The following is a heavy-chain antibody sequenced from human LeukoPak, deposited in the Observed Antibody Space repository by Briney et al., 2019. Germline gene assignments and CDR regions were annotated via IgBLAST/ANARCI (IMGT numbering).Heavy chain of an antibody. J-gene: IGHJ3*02. CDR3: ARDGSTIFGVNRAFDI. Sequence: GGSLRLSCAASGFTVSSNYMSWVRQAPGKGLEWVSVIYSGGSTYYADSVKGRFTVSRDNAKNTLYLQMNSLRAEDTAVYYCARDGSTIFGVNRAFDIWGQGTMVTVSS. CDR1: GFTVSSNY. V-gene: IGHV3-53*01. CDR2: IYSGGST. D-gene: IGHD3-3*01.